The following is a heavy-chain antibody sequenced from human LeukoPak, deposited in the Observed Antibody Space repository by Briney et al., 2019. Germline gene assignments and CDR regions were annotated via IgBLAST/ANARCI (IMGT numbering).Heavy chain of an antibody. J-gene: IGHJ3*02. Sequence: SETLSLTCTVSGGSISTYSWNWLRQPAGKGLEWIGRIFASGSTKYNPSLKSRVTMSVETSKNQFSLKLSSVTAADTAVYYCAREGSAFDIWGQGTMVTVSS. CDR1: GGSISTYS. V-gene: IGHV4-4*07. CDR3: AREGSAFDI. CDR2: IFASGST.